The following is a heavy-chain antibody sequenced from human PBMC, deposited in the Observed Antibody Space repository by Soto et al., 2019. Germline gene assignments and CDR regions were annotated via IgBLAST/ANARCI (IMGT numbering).Heavy chain of an antibody. CDR3: ARVVHAQYYYYYGMDV. J-gene: IGHJ6*02. V-gene: IGHV1-69*13. Sequence: ASVKVSCKASGGTFSSYAISWVRQAPGQGLEWMGGIIPIFGTANYAQKFQGRVTITADESTSTAYMELSSLRSEDTAVYYCARVVHAQYYYYYGMDVWGQGTTVTVSS. D-gene: IGHD1-26*01. CDR1: GGTFSSYA. CDR2: IIPIFGTA.